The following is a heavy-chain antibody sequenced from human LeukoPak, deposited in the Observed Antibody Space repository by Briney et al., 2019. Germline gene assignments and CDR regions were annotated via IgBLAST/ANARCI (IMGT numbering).Heavy chain of an antibody. Sequence: GGSLRLSCAASGFTFTKYWMAWVRQAPGKGLEWVANLKQDGTEAYYADSVRGRFIISRDNVKNSLFLQMNSLRAEDTAVYFCSNGIHSNSYWGQGTLVTVSS. V-gene: IGHV3-7*01. CDR3: SNGIHSNSY. CDR2: LKQDGTEA. J-gene: IGHJ4*02. CDR1: GFTFTKYW. D-gene: IGHD2-8*01.